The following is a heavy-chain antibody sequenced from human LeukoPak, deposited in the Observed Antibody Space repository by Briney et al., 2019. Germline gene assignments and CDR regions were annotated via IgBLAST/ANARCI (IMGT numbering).Heavy chain of an antibody. V-gene: IGHV1-69*05. CDR2: IISIFGTA. D-gene: IGHD6-19*01. J-gene: IGHJ4*02. Sequence: KVSCKASGGTFSSYAISWVRQAPGQGLEWMGRIISIFGTANYAQKFQGRVTITTDESTNTAYMELSSLRSEVTAVYYCARGNWDSSGWYYDYWGQGTLVTVSS. CDR1: GGTFSSYA. CDR3: ARGNWDSSGWYYDY.